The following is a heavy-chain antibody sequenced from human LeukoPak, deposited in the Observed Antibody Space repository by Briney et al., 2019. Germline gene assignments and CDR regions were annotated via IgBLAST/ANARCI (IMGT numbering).Heavy chain of an antibody. CDR1: GFTFSSYA. CDR3: APTEEYQPYYMDV. D-gene: IGHD2-2*01. J-gene: IGHJ6*03. CDR2: ISGSGGST. V-gene: IGHV3-23*01. Sequence: SGGSLRLSCAASGFTFSSYAMSWVRQAPGKGLEWVSAISGSGGSTYYADSVKGRFTISRDNSKNTLYLQMNSLRAEDTAVYYCAPTEEYQPYYMDVWGKGTTVTVSS.